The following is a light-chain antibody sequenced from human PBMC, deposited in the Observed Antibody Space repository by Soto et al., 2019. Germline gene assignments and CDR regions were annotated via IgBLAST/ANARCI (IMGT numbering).Light chain of an antibody. V-gene: IGLV2-8*01. J-gene: IGLJ2*01. CDR1: STDVGAYNF. CDR2: AVS. CDR3: SSYVGNNNLV. Sequence: QSALTQPPSASGSPGQSVPISCTGTSTDVGAYNFVSWYQQHPGKAPKLMIYAVSKRPSGVPDRFSGSKSGNTASLTVSGLQADDEADYYCSSYVGNNNLVFGGGTQLTVL.